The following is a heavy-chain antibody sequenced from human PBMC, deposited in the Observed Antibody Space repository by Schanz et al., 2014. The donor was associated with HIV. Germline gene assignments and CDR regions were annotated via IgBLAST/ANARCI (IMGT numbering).Heavy chain of an antibody. D-gene: IGHD5-12*01. Sequence: QVQLVQSGSEVGKPGASVKVSCKASGYTFTNYAFGWVRQAPGQGLEWVGSINTYNGQTDYGRKLQGRVTMTTDTSTSTAYMDLRSLRSDDTAVYYCARGAAEMATMTPWRYWGQGTLVTVSS. J-gene: IGHJ4*02. CDR3: ARGAAEMATMTPWRY. CDR1: GYTFTNYA. V-gene: IGHV1-18*01. CDR2: INTYNGQT.